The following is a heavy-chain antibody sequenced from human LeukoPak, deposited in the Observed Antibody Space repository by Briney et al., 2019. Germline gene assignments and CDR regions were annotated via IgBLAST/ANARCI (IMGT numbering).Heavy chain of an antibody. J-gene: IGHJ6*02. D-gene: IGHD2-8*01. V-gene: IGHV3-23*01. CDR1: GFTFSSYA. Sequence: GGALRLSCAASGFTFSSYAMSWVRQAPGKGLEWASAISGSGGSTYYADSVKGRFTISRDNSKNTLYLQMNSLRAEDTAVYYCARMVDSARYYYYYGMDVWGQGTTVTVSS. CDR2: ISGSGGST. CDR3: ARMVDSARYYYYYGMDV.